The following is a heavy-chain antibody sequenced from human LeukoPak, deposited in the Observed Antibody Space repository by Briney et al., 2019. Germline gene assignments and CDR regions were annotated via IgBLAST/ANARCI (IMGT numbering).Heavy chain of an antibody. D-gene: IGHD5-18*01. Sequence: SETLSLTCTVSGYSISSGYYWGWIRQPPGKGVEWIGEINHSGSTNYNPSLKSRVTISVDTSKNQFSLKLSSVTAADTAVYYCARLEGGYSFDYWGQGTLVTVSS. CDR1: GYSISSGYY. CDR3: ARLEGGYSFDY. CDR2: INHSGST. V-gene: IGHV4-38-2*02. J-gene: IGHJ4*02.